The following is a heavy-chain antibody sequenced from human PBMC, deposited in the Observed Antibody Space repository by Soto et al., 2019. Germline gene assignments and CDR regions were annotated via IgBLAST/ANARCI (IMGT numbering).Heavy chain of an antibody. D-gene: IGHD1-26*01. CDR1: GGTFSSYT. Sequence: QVQLVQSGAEVKKPGSSVKVSCKASGGTFSSYTISWVRQAPGQGLEWMGRIIPIVGIANYAQKFQGRVTINADKSTSTAYMELSILRSEDTAVYYCASIVGTTRDYWGQGTLVTVSS. V-gene: IGHV1-69*02. CDR3: ASIVGTTRDY. CDR2: IIPIVGIA. J-gene: IGHJ4*02.